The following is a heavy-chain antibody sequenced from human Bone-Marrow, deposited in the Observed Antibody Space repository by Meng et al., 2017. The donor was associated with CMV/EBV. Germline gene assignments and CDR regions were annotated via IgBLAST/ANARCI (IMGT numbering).Heavy chain of an antibody. Sequence: GGSLRLSCAASGFTFSSYTMNWVRQAPGKGLEWVSSISGSSGYIYYADSVQGRFTVSRDNAKNSLYLQMNSLRAEDTAVYYCATYLKGVDWGQGTRVTVSS. CDR1: GFTFSSYT. J-gene: IGHJ4*02. CDR2: ISGSSGYI. CDR3: ATYLKGVD. D-gene: IGHD2-8*01. V-gene: IGHV3-21*01.